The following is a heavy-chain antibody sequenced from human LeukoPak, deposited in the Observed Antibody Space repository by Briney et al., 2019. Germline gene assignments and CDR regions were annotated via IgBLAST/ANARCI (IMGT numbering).Heavy chain of an antibody. CDR1: GFTFSSYE. Sequence: PGGSLRLSCAASGFTFSSYEMNWVRQAPGKGLEWVSYTSSSGSTIYYADSVKGRFTISRDNAKNSLYLQMNSLRAEDTAVYYCARDTGYGDHAIFDYGGQGTLVTVSS. CDR2: TSSSGSTI. V-gene: IGHV3-48*03. J-gene: IGHJ4*02. CDR3: ARDTGYGDHAIFDY. D-gene: IGHD4-17*01.